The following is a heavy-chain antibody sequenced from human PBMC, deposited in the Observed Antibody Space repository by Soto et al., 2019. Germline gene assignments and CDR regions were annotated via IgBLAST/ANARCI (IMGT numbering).Heavy chain of an antibody. CDR3: ATEIAVAGFDY. J-gene: IGHJ4*02. CDR1: GYSFTSYW. V-gene: IGHV5-51*01. CDR2: VYPSDSDT. Sequence: GESLKISCKGAGYSFTSYWIGWVRQMPGKGLEWMGIVYPSDSDTRYSPSLEDKVNIADDKSITTPYLQWSSLNASDTAMYYCATEIAVAGFDYWGQGTLVTVSS. D-gene: IGHD6-19*01.